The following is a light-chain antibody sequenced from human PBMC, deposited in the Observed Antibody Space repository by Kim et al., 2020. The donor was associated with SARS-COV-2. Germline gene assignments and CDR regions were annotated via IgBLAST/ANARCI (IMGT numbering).Light chain of an antibody. Sequence: PGERATLSCRARQSVASNHLAWFQQKPGQAPRLLIYGTSSRATGIPDRFSASESGTDFTLTISRLETEDFAVYYCQQYGGSPPITFGQGTRLEIK. CDR3: QQYGGSPPIT. J-gene: IGKJ5*01. CDR2: GTS. V-gene: IGKV3-20*01. CDR1: QSVASNH.